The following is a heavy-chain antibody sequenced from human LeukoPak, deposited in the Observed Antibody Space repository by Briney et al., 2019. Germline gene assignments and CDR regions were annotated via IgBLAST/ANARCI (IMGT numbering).Heavy chain of an antibody. CDR3: ARGEYQLLYLANYYYYYMDV. J-gene: IGHJ6*03. CDR1: GGSISSYY. D-gene: IGHD2-2*02. V-gene: IGHV4-4*07. Sequence: KASETLSLTCTVSGGSISSYYWSWIRQPAGKGLEWIGRIYTSGSTNYNPSLKSRVTMSVDTSKNQFSLKLSSVTAADTAVYYCARGEYQLLYLANYYYYYMDVWGKGTTVTVSS. CDR2: IYTSGST.